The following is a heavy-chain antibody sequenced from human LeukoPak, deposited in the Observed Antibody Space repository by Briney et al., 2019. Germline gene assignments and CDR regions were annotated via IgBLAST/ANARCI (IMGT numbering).Heavy chain of an antibody. Sequence: PGGSLRLSCAASGFSFRACGMHWVRQAPGKGLEWVTFIQYDGSNKYHANSVKGRFTISRDNSKNTLFLQMNSLTAADTAIYYCAKGAGVGFDYWGQGTLVTVCS. D-gene: IGHD3-3*01. V-gene: IGHV3-30*02. CDR3: AKGAGVGFDY. CDR1: GFSFRACG. J-gene: IGHJ4*02. CDR2: IQYDGSNK.